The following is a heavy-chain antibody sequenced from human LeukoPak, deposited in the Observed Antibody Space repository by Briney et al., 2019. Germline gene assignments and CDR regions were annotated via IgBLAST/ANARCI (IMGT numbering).Heavy chain of an antibody. D-gene: IGHD3-9*01. CDR3: AKGATVLRYFVWLLAHTSHFDY. J-gene: IGHJ4*02. CDR2: ISGSGGST. CDR1: GFTFSSYA. Sequence: GGSLRLSCAASGFTFSSYAMSWVRQAPGKGLEWVSAISGSGGSTYYADSVKGRFTISRDNSKNTLYLQMNSLRAEDTAVYYCAKGATVLRYFVWLLAHTSHFDYWGQGTLVTVSS. V-gene: IGHV3-23*01.